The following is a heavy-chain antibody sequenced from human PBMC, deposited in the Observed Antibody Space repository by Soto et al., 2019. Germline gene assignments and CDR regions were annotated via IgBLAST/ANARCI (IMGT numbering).Heavy chain of an antibody. CDR2: ISYDGSNK. Sequence: QVQLVESGGGVVQPGRSLRLSCAASGFTFSSYGMHWVRQAPGKGLEWVAVISYDGSNKYYADSVKGRLNISRDNSKNTLDLQMNSLGAEDTAVYYCAKEFSYDSSGYYYEPKPFDYWGQGTLVTVSS. CDR1: GFTFSSYG. V-gene: IGHV3-30*18. CDR3: AKEFSYDSSGYYYEPKPFDY. J-gene: IGHJ4*02. D-gene: IGHD3-22*01.